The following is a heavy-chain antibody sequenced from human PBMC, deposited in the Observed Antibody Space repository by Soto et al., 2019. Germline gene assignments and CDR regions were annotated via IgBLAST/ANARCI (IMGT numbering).Heavy chain of an antibody. CDR1: GGSISSYY. J-gene: IGHJ6*03. CDR2: IYYSGST. V-gene: IGHV4-59*08. Sequence: SETLSLTCTVSGGSISSYYWSWIRQPPGKGLEWIGYIYYSGSTNYNPSLKSRVTISVDTSKNQFSLKLSSVTAADTAVYYCAIGFASDYYYYYYMDVWGKGTTVTVSS. D-gene: IGHD3-10*01. CDR3: AIGFASDYYYYYYMDV.